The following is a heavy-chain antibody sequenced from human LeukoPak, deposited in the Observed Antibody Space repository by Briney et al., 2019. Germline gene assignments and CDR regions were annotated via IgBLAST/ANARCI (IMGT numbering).Heavy chain of an antibody. D-gene: IGHD3-22*01. CDR2: IYHSGTT. CDR3: ARDRDYYDSRGRYPFDY. Sequence: PSGTLSLTCAVSGGSISSSNWWRWVRQPPGKGLEWIGEIYHSGTTNYNPSLKSRVTISVDQSKNQFSLKLSAVTAADTAVYYCARDRDYYDSRGRYPFDYWGQGTLVTVSS. CDR1: GGSISSSNW. V-gene: IGHV4-4*02. J-gene: IGHJ4*02.